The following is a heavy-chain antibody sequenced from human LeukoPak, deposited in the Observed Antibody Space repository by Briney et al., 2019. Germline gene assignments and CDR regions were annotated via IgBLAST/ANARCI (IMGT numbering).Heavy chain of an antibody. V-gene: IGHV3-33*01. CDR2: IWYDGSNK. D-gene: IGHD3-3*01. Sequence: PGGSLRLSCAASGFTFSSYGRHWVRQAPGKGLEWVAVIWYDGSNKYYADSVKGRFTISRDNSKNTLYLQMNSLRAEDTAVYYCARGARGISIGDAFDIWGLRTMVTVSS. CDR3: ARGARGISIGDAFDI. CDR1: GFTFSSYG. J-gene: IGHJ3*02.